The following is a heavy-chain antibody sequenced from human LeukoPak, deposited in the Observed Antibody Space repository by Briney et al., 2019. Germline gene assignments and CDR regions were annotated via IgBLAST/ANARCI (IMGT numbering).Heavy chain of an antibody. V-gene: IGHV3-53*01. CDR2: VYSGGTT. Sequence: GGSLRLSCAASGFTVSSNSMSWVRQAPGKGLEWVPVVYSGGTTYYADSVKGRFTISRDNSKNTLYLQMNSLRAEDTAVYYCASRGYTYGSHLDYWGQGTLVTVSS. CDR1: GFTVSSNS. J-gene: IGHJ4*02. CDR3: ASRGYTYGSHLDY. D-gene: IGHD5-18*01.